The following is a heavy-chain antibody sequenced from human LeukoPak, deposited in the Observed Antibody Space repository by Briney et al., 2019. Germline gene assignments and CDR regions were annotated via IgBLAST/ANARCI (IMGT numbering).Heavy chain of an antibody. CDR3: ARRYGDR. CDR2: IYYSGST. CDR1: GGSISSHY. D-gene: IGHD7-27*01. V-gene: IGHV4-59*08. J-gene: IGHJ4*02. Sequence: SETLSLTCTVSGGSISSHYWSWIRQPPGKGLEWIGYIYYSGSTNYNPSLKSRVTISVDTSKNQFSLKLSSVTAADTAVYYCARRYGDRWGQGTLVTVSS.